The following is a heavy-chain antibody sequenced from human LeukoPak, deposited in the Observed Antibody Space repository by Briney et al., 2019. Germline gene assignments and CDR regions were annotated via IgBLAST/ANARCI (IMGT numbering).Heavy chain of an antibody. V-gene: IGHV3-9*03. J-gene: IGHJ4*02. CDR2: ISRNSGSI. CDR3: AKGLGSSSWFSFDY. CDR1: GFTFYDYA. D-gene: IGHD6-13*01. Sequence: GGSLRLSCAASGFTFYDYAMHWVRQAPGKGLEWVSGISRNSGSIGYADSVKGRFTISRDNAKNSLYLQMNSLRAEDMALYYCAKGLGSSSWFSFDYWGQGTLVTVSS.